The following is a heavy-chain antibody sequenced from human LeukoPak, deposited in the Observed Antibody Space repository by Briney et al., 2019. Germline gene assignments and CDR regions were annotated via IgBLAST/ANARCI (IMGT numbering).Heavy chain of an antibody. CDR2: ISAYNGNT. Sequence: ASVKVSCKASGYIFTGYHISWLRQAPGQGLEWMGWISAYNGNTNYAQNLQGRVTMTTDTSTSTAYMELRSLRSDDTAVYYCARYSGTYGLDYWGQGTLVTVSS. J-gene: IGHJ4*02. CDR3: ARYSGTYGLDY. CDR1: GYIFTGYH. V-gene: IGHV1-18*01. D-gene: IGHD1-26*01.